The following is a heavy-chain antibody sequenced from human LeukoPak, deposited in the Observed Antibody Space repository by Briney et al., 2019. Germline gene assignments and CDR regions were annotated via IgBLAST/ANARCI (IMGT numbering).Heavy chain of an antibody. CDR3: AKEGALGFCSSTTCSFGAFDI. D-gene: IGHD2-2*01. Sequence: GRSLRLSCAASGCTFSSYGTHWVRQAPGKGLEWLAVISHDGSKKYHADSVMGRFTITRDDSTDTLYLQMNSLGAEDTAVYYCAKEGALGFCSSTTCSFGAFDIWGQGTKVTVSS. CDR1: GCTFSSYG. V-gene: IGHV3-30*18. CDR2: ISHDGSKK. J-gene: IGHJ3*02.